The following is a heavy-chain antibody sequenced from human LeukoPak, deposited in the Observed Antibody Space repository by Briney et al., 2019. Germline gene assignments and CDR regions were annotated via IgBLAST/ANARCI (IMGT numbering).Heavy chain of an antibody. Sequence: GGTLRLSCAASGFTFSNAWMSWVRQAPGQGLEWVGRIKSKTDGGTTDYAAPVKGRLTISRDDSKNTLYLQMNSLKTEDTAVYYCTTGICSSTSCYDAFDIWGQGTMVTVSS. D-gene: IGHD2-2*01. CDR2: IKSKTDGGTT. CDR1: GFTFSNAW. CDR3: TTGICSSTSCYDAFDI. V-gene: IGHV3-15*01. J-gene: IGHJ3*02.